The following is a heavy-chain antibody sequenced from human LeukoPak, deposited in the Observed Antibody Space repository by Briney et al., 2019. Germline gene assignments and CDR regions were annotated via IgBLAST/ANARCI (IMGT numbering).Heavy chain of an antibody. Sequence: SETLSLTCTVSGGSISSSSYYWGWIRQPPGKGLEWIGSIYYSGSTYYNPSLKSRVTISVDTSKNQFSLKLSSVTAADTAVYYCATKTEVWFGDAFDIWGQGTMVTVSS. CDR3: ATKTEVWFGDAFDI. D-gene: IGHD3-16*01. CDR2: IYYSGST. J-gene: IGHJ3*02. CDR1: GGSISSSSYY. V-gene: IGHV4-39*01.